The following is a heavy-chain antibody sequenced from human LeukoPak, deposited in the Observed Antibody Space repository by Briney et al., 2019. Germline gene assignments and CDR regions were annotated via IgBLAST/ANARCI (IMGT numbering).Heavy chain of an antibody. CDR2: IGTKVYGGTT. D-gene: IGHD3-3*01. CDR3: AGGNFWSGYWIDY. J-gene: IGHJ4*02. V-gene: IGHV3-49*04. Sequence: PGGSLRLSCTGSGLMFADYALTWVRQAPGKGLEWVGFIGTKVYGGTTEYAASVKGRFTISRDDSKSIVYLHMNSLKTDDTAVYYCAGGNFWSGYWIDYWGQGTLLTVST. CDR1: GLMFADYA.